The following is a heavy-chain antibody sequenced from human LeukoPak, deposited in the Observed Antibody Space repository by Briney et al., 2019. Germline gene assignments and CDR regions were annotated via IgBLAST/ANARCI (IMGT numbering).Heavy chain of an antibody. CDR2: INSDGSST. J-gene: IGHJ6*03. Sequence: GGSLRLSCAASRFTFSTYWMHWVRQAPGKGLVWVSRINSDGSSTGYADSVKGRFTISRDNAKNTLYLQMNSLRAEDTAVYYCARANDNYYYYMDVWGKGTTVTISS. CDR3: ARANDNYYYYMDV. CDR1: RFTFSTYW. D-gene: IGHD3-9*01. V-gene: IGHV3-74*01.